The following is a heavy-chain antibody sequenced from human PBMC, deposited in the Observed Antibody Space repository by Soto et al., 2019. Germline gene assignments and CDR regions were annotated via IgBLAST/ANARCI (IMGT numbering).Heavy chain of an antibody. CDR2: IIPFFGTA. CDR3: AKSAPMDAGDKYYYDF. Sequence: SVKVSCKASGGTFSTFGISWVRQAPGQGLEWMGGIIPFFGTAGYSQKFEDRITITADESTNTVYMDLRSLTSEDTAIYYCAKSAPMDAGDKYYYDFWGQGALVTVSS. CDR1: GGTFSTFG. J-gene: IGHJ4*02. V-gene: IGHV1-69*13. D-gene: IGHD4-17*01.